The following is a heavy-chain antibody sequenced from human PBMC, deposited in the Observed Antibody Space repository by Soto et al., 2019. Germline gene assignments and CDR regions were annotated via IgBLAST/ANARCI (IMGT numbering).Heavy chain of an antibody. D-gene: IGHD3-22*01. J-gene: IGHJ6*02. CDR2: TNYGSKWSY. CDR3: ARDVNPSSGHYSYYYGMDV. Sequence: SQTLSLTCAISGDSVSDSSVSWNWIRQSPSRGLEWLGRTNYGSKWSYAYAESVRSRITINADTSKNQFSLHLNSVTAEDTAVYYCARDVNPSSGHYSYYYGMDVWGQGTTVTVSS. CDR1: GDSVSDSSVS. V-gene: IGHV6-1*01.